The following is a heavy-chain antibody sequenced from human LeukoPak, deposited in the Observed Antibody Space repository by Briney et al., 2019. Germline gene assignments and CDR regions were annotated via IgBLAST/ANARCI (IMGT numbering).Heavy chain of an antibody. J-gene: IGHJ5*02. D-gene: IGHD3-9*01. Sequence: GESLQISCKGSGYSFTSYWIGWVRQMPGKGLEWMGIIYPGDSDTRYSPSFQGQVTISADKSISTAYLQWSSLKASDTAMYYCARRYYDILTGYYYWFDPWGQGTLVTVSS. CDR3: ARRYYDILTGYYYWFDP. CDR1: GYSFTSYW. V-gene: IGHV5-51*01. CDR2: IYPGDSDT.